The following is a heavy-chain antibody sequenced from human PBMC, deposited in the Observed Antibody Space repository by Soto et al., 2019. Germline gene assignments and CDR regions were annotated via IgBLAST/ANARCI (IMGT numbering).Heavy chain of an antibody. CDR2: VIPILGTA. V-gene: IGHV1-69*01. CDR1: GGSLRNSV. CDR3: ARLGHPGH. Sequence: QVQLVQSGAEVKKRGSSVKVACTASGGSLRNSVISWVRQSPAQRLEWMGGVIPILGTANYAQRFQGRVTMAAEEATSTAYMDLSSPSPDDTAVYYCARLGHPGHWGPGTLVIVSS. J-gene: IGHJ4*02.